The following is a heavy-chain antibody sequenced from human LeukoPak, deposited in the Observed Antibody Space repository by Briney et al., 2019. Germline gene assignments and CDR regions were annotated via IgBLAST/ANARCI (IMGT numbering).Heavy chain of an antibody. V-gene: IGHV3-9*01. D-gene: IGHD5-18*01. Sequence: GGSLRLSCAASGFTFDDYAMHWLRHAPGKGLECVSGISWNSGSIGYADSVKGRFTIPRDNAKNSLYLQMNSLRAEDTALYYCAKHREFRRYGYYFDYWGQGTLVTVSS. CDR1: GFTFDDYA. CDR2: ISWNSGSI. J-gene: IGHJ4*02. CDR3: AKHREFRRYGYYFDY.